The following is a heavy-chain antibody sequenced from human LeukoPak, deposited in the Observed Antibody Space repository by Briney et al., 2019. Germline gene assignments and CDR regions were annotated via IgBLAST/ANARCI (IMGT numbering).Heavy chain of an antibody. D-gene: IGHD3-22*01. CDR2: IIPIFGTA. CDR1: GGTFSSYA. J-gene: IGHJ6*03. CDR3: ARALGPSEWLLQNYYYYYMDV. Sequence: SVKVSCKASGGTFSSYAISWVRQAPGQGLEWMGGIIPIFGTANYAQKFQGRVTITADGSTSTAYMELSSLRSEDTAVYYCARALGPSEWLLQNYYYYYMDVWGKGTTVTVSS. V-gene: IGHV1-69*13.